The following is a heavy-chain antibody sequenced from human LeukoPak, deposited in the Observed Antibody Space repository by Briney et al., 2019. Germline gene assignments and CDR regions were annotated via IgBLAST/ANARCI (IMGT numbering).Heavy chain of an antibody. CDR2: ISAYNGNT. CDR1: GYTFTNYG. V-gene: IGHV1-18*01. J-gene: IGHJ3*02. D-gene: IGHD6-13*01. Sequence: ASVKVSCKASGYTFTNYGINWVRQAPGQGLEWMGWISAYNGNTNYAQKLQGRVTMTTDTSTSTAYMELRSLRSDDTAVYYCARGLDELSSSWLNAFDIWGQGTMVTVSS. CDR3: ARGLDELSSSWLNAFDI.